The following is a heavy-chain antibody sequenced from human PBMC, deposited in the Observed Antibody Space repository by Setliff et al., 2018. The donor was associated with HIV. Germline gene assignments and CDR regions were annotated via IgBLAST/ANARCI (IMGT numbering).Heavy chain of an antibody. CDR2: IQYSDSS. Sequence: PSETLSLNCTVSGGSMSNYYWSWIRQPQGKGLEWIASIQYSDSSHYNPSLQSRVTISVDTSTKQFSLHLSSVNETDTAVYYCARSGYTSGFYWVFGAFGVWGQGKLVTVSS. CDR1: GGSMSNYY. CDR3: ARSGYTSGFYWVFGAFGV. V-gene: IGHV4-59*01. J-gene: IGHJ3*01. D-gene: IGHD3-22*01.